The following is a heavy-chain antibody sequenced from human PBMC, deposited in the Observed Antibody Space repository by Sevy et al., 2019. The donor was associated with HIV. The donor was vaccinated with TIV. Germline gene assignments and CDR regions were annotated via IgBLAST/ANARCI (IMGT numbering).Heavy chain of an antibody. D-gene: IGHD1-26*01. CDR1: GFSISSGYY. CDR2: VYHSGST. CDR3: AGENAWGRGYS. Sequence: SETLSLTCAVSGFSISSGYYWAWIRQPPGKGLEWIGSVYHSGSTFHNPSLKSRVTVSVDTSKNQLYLNLTSVTAADTALYYCAGENAWGRGYSWGQGTLVTVSS. V-gene: IGHV4-38-2*01. J-gene: IGHJ4*02.